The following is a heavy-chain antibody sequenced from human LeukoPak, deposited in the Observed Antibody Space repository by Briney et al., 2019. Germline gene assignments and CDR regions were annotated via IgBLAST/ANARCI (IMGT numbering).Heavy chain of an antibody. J-gene: IGHJ6*03. Sequence: ASVKVSCKASGGTFSSYAISWVRQAPGQGLEWMGGIIPIFGTANYAQKFQGRVTITADKSTSTAYMELSSLRSEDTAVYYCARGNPYGALVTDYYYMDVWGKGTTVTVSS. V-gene: IGHV1-69*06. CDR1: GGTFSSYA. CDR3: ARGNPYGALVTDYYYMDV. CDR2: IIPIFGTA. D-gene: IGHD4-17*01.